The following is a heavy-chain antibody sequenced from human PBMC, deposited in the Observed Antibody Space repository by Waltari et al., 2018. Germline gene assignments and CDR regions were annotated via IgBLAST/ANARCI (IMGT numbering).Heavy chain of an antibody. CDR2: ISNSGGST. Sequence: EVHLLESGGGLVQPGGSLRLSCAASGFAFSSYAMTWVRQAPGKGLEWVSAISNSGGSTYHADSVKGRFTISRDNSKNMLYLQMNSLRAEDTAVYYCAKNWGGYDYWGQGTLVTVSS. V-gene: IGHV3-23*01. D-gene: IGHD5-12*01. CDR3: AKNWGGYDY. CDR1: GFAFSSYA. J-gene: IGHJ4*02.